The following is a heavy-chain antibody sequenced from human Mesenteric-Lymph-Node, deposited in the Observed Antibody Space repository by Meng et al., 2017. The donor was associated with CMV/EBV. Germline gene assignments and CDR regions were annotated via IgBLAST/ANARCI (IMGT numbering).Heavy chain of an antibody. D-gene: IGHD3-22*01. CDR2: INWNGGST. V-gene: IGHV3-20*04. CDR3: VREPRSSGSYYFDY. J-gene: IGHJ4*02. CDR1: GFAFRSYS. Sequence: GESLKISCVASGFAFRSYSMSWVRQPPGKGLEWISGINWNGGSTFYRDSVRGRFTISRDNAKNSLYLQINSLRAEDTAFYYCVREPRSSGSYYFDYWGRGTLVTVSS.